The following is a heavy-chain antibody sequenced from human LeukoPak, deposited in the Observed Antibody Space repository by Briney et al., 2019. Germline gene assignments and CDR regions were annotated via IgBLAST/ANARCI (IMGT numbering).Heavy chain of an antibody. CDR2: ISGDGGGR. Sequence: AGGSLRLSCVGSGFTFSNAWMSWVRQAPGKGLQWVSLISGDGGGRDYVDSVKGRFTISRDNSKNSLYLQMNSLRPEDTALYYCAKGPDYGDYVSFDYWGQGTLVTASS. CDR1: GFTFSNAW. J-gene: IGHJ4*02. D-gene: IGHD4-17*01. CDR3: AKGPDYGDYVSFDY. V-gene: IGHV3-43*02.